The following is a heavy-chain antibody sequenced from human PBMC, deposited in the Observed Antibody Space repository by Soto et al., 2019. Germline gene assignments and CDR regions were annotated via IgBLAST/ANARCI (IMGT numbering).Heavy chain of an antibody. Sequence: EVQLVESGGGLIQPGGSLRLSCAASGITVSGSAMHWVRQASGKGLEWVGRIRSKANSYATAYAASVKGRFTISRDDSKNTAYLQMNSLKTEDTAVYYCTRLLGGDYWGQGTLVTVSS. V-gene: IGHV3-73*01. CDR1: GITVSGSA. CDR2: IRSKANSYAT. CDR3: TRLLGGDY. J-gene: IGHJ4*02.